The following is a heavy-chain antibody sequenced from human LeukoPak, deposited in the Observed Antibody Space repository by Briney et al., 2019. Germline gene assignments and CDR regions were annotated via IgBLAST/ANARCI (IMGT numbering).Heavy chain of an antibody. Sequence: ASVKVSFKASGYTFTSYGISWVRQAPGQGLEWMGWISAYNGNTNYAQKLQGRVTMTTDTSTSTAYMELRNLRSDDAAVYYCAIFNYESSGYYLEYFQRWGQGTLVTVSS. D-gene: IGHD3-22*01. CDR2: ISAYNGNT. J-gene: IGHJ1*01. CDR3: AIFNYESSGYYLEYFQR. CDR1: GYTFTSYG. V-gene: IGHV1-18*01.